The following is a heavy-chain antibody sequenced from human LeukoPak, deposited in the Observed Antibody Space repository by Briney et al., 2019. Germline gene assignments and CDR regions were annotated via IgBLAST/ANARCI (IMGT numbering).Heavy chain of an antibody. Sequence: GASVKVSCTTSGYSFTNYGMNWVRQAPGQGLEWMGWINTNTGNPAYAQGFTGRFVFSLDTSVSTAYLQISSLKSEDTAVYYCARDHGSQRFWFDPWGQGTLVTVSS. CDR3: ARDHGSQRFWFDP. CDR1: GYSFTNYG. V-gene: IGHV7-4-1*02. CDR2: INTNTGNP. D-gene: IGHD1-26*01. J-gene: IGHJ5*02.